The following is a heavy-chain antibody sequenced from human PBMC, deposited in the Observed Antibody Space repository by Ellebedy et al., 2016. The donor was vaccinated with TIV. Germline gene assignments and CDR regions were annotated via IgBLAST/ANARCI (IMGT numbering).Heavy chain of an antibody. J-gene: IGHJ4*02. CDR1: GDPMITHF. D-gene: IGHD3-10*01. Sequence: MPSETLSLTCSVSGDPMITHFCCWIRQPPGPGLAYIGYVAFGENAVYNPSLKCRVTISLDTSKKQFSLKLNSVTAADTAVYYCARRVRGGSEYFDHWRRGTLVTVSS. V-gene: IGHV4-59*11. CDR3: ARRVRGGSEYFDH. CDR2: VAFGENA.